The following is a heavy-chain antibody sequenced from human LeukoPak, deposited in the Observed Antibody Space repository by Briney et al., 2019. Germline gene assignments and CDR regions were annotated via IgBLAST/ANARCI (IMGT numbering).Heavy chain of an antibody. CDR3: ARQGIRYFDMDV. Sequence: SETLSLTCTVSGGSISSYYWSWIRQPPGKGLEWIGYIYYSGSTNYNPSLKSRVTISVDTSKNQFSLKLSSVTAADTAVYYCARQGIRYFDMDVWGQGTTVTVSS. V-gene: IGHV4-59*08. CDR1: GGSISSYY. J-gene: IGHJ6*02. D-gene: IGHD3-9*01. CDR2: IYYSGST.